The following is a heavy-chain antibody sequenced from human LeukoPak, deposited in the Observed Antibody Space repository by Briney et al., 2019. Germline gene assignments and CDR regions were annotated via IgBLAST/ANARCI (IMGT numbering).Heavy chain of an antibody. V-gene: IGHV3-49*04. J-gene: IGHJ4*02. CDR1: GFTFGDYA. CDR3: TRVRGYSYGYADY. Sequence: GGSLRLSCTASGFTFGDYAMSWVRQAQGKGLEWLGFIRSKAYGGTTEYAASVKGRFTISRDDSKSIAYLQMNSLKTEDTAVYYCTRVRGYSYGYADYWGQGTLVTVSS. D-gene: IGHD5-18*01. CDR2: IRSKAYGGTT.